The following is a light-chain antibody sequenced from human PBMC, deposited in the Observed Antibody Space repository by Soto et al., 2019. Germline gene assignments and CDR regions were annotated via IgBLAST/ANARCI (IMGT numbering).Light chain of an antibody. J-gene: IGLJ2*01. CDR1: AIDIGGYNY. CDR2: EVS. CDR3: SSYAGTTLAVV. V-gene: IGLV2-8*01. Sequence: QSVLTQPPSASGSPGQSVTISCTGTAIDIGGYNYVSWYQQHPGKAPKLMIYEVSKRPSGVPDRFSGSKSDHTASLTVSGLQAEDEADYYCSSYAGTTLAVVFGGGTKLTVL.